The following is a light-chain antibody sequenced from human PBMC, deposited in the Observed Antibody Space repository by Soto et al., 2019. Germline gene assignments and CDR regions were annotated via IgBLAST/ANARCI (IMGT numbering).Light chain of an antibody. CDR2: ATS. Sequence: DFLMTQSPSSLSASVGDRVTITCRASHDIGKNLAWYQQKPGKVPQVLIYATSTLQSGIPSRFSGSGSGTDFALTISSLQPEDVATYYCQRYNGVPKTFGQGTKVEIK. V-gene: IGKV1-27*01. CDR3: QRYNGVPKT. CDR1: HDIGKN. J-gene: IGKJ1*01.